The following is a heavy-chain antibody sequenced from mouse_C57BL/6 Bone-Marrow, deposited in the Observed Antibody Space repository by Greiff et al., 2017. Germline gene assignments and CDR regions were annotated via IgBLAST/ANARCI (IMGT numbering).Heavy chain of an antibody. D-gene: IGHD1-1*01. CDR2: INPDSSTI. V-gene: IGHV4-1*01. J-gene: IGHJ3*01. CDR1: AVDFSRYW. Sequence: SASAVDFSRYWMSWVRRAPGKGLEWIGEINPDSSTINYAPSLKDKFIISRDNAKNTLYLQMSKVRSEDTALYYCARPTVGFAYWGQGTLVTVSA. CDR3: ARPTVGFAY.